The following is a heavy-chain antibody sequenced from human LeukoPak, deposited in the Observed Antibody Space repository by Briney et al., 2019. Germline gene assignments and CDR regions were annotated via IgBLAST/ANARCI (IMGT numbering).Heavy chain of an antibody. V-gene: IGHV4-34*01. D-gene: IGHD3-10*01. Sequence: SETLSLTCAVYGGSFNDYYWSWIRQPPGKGLEWIGEINHSGSTNYNPSLKSRVSISVDMSKNQFSLKLSSVTAADTAVYYCARDLGGSGSYYGGVGGVKSDYWGQGTLVTVSS. CDR2: INHSGST. CDR3: ARDLGGSGSYYGGVGGVKSDY. J-gene: IGHJ4*02. CDR1: GGSFNDYY.